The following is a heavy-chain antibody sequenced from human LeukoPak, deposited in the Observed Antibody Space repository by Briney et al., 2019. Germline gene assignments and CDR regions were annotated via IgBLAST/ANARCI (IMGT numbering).Heavy chain of an antibody. CDR3: GRTPYSSSWYPHTLPFDP. CDR1: GYTFTSYY. D-gene: IGHD6-13*01. V-gene: IGHV1-46*01. CDR2: INPSGGST. Sequence: ASVKVSCKASGYTFTSYYMHWVRQAPGQGLEWMGIINPSGGSTSYAQKFQGRVTMTRDTSTSTVYMELSSLRSEDTAVYYCGRTPYSSSWYPHTLPFDPWGQGTLVTVSS. J-gene: IGHJ5*02.